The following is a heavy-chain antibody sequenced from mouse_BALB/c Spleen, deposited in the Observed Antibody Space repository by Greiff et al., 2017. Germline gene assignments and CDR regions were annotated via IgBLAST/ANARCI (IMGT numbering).Heavy chain of an antibody. D-gene: IGHD2-2*01. V-gene: IGHV5-17*02. CDR1: GFTFSSFG. Sequence: EVKLMESGGGLVQPGGSRKLSCAASGFTFSSFGMHWVRQAPEKGLEWVAYISSGSSTIYYADTVKGRFTISRDNPKNTLFLQITSLRSEDTAMYYCARGLGGYDGDFDYWGQGTTLTVSS. CDR3: ARGLGGYDGDFDY. CDR2: ISSGSSTI. J-gene: IGHJ2*01.